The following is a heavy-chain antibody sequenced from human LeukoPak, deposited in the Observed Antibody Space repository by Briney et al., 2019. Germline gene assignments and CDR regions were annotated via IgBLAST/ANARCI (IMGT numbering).Heavy chain of an antibody. CDR1: GFTFSSYW. CDR3: AKGWYYDFWSGSDIMRALDY. Sequence: GGSLRLSCAASGFTFSSYWMSWVRQAPGKGLEWVSAISGSGGSTYYADSVKGRFTISRDNSKNTLYLQMNSLRAEDTAVYYCAKGWYYDFWSGSDIMRALDYWGQGTLVTVSS. J-gene: IGHJ4*02. D-gene: IGHD3-3*01. CDR2: ISGSGGST. V-gene: IGHV3-23*01.